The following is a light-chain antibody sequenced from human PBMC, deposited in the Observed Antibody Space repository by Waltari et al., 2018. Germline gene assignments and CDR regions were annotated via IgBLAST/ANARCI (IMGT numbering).Light chain of an antibody. J-gene: IGKJ2*01. CDR1: QSILYSANNKNY. CDR2: WSS. CDR3: QQYYRNPYT. Sequence: IVVTQSPDSLAVSLGEKATIPRTCSQSILYSANNKNYLAWFQKKPGQPPKLLIYWSSTRESGVPDRFSGSGSGTEFSLTISGLQAEDVAVYYCQQYYRNPYTFGQGTNLEI. V-gene: IGKV4-1*01.